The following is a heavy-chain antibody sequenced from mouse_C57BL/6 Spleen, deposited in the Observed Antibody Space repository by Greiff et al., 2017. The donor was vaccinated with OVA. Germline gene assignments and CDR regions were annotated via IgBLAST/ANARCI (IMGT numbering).Heavy chain of an antibody. J-gene: IGHJ2*01. V-gene: IGHV1-64*01. CDR1: GYTFTSYW. Sequence: QVHVKQPGAELVKPGASVKLSCKASGYTFTSYWMHWVKQRPGQGLEWIGMIHPNSGSTNYNEKFKSKATLTVDKSSSTAYMQLSSLTSEDSAVYYCARGLLRSSQGYFDYWGQGTTLTVSS. D-gene: IGHD1-1*01. CDR2: IHPNSGST. CDR3: ARGLLRSSQGYFDY.